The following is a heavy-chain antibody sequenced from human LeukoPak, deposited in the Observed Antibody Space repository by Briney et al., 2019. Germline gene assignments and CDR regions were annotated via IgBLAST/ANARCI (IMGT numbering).Heavy chain of an antibody. CDR2: IKHDEIEK. CDR1: GFTFNNYW. Sequence: GGSLRLSCAASGFTFNNYWMSWVRQAPGKGLEWVANIKHDEIEKYYVDSVKGRFTISRDNAKNSLYLQMNSLRAEDTAVYYCARDLGGTTVVTPGGMDVWGQGTTVTVSS. V-gene: IGHV3-7*01. CDR3: ARDLGGTTVVTPGGMDV. J-gene: IGHJ6*02. D-gene: IGHD4-23*01.